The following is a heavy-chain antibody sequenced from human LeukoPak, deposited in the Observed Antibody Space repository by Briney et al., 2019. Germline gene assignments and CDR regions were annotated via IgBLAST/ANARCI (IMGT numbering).Heavy chain of an antibody. Sequence: PGGSLRLSCAASGFTFSSYWMHWVRQPPGNGLVWVLRIHSDGSSTSYADSVKGRFTISRDNAKNTLYLQMNSLRAEDTAVYYCAREDEYSSSSGIDYWGQGTLVTVSS. V-gene: IGHV3-74*01. CDR3: AREDEYSSSSGIDY. D-gene: IGHD6-6*01. J-gene: IGHJ4*02. CDR2: IHSDGSST. CDR1: GFTFSSYW.